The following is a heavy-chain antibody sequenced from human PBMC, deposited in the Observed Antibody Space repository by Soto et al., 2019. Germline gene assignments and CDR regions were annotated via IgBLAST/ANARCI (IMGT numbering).Heavy chain of an antibody. J-gene: IGHJ4*02. V-gene: IGHV4-59*01. CDR2: IYYSGST. CDR3: ARGGTPIDY. Sequence: SETLSLTCTVSGGSISSYYWSWIRQPPGKGLEWIGYIYYSGSTNYNPSLKSRVTMTTDTSTSTAYMELRSLRSDDTAVYYCARGGTPIDYWGQGTLVTVSS. D-gene: IGHD3-16*01. CDR1: GGSISSYY.